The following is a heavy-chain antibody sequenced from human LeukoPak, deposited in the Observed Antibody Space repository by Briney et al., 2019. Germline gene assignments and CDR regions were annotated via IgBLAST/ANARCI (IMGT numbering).Heavy chain of an antibody. CDR1: GGSITSYY. Sequence: NPSETLSLTCTVSGGSITSYYWSWIRQPPGKGLEWIGYLFHSGTRRYNPSLKSRVTISADTTKNQIFLTLNSTTAADTAVYYCARRRGWKQQLVYFDYWGQGTLATVSS. CDR3: ARRRGWKQQLVYFDY. V-gene: IGHV4-59*08. J-gene: IGHJ4*02. CDR2: LFHSGTR. D-gene: IGHD6-13*01.